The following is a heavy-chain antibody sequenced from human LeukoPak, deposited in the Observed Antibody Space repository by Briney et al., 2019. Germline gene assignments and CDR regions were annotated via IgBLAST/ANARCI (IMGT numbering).Heavy chain of an antibody. Sequence: SETLSLTCTVSGGSIGSSSYYWGWIRQPPGKGLEGIGSIYYSGSTYYNPSLKSRVTISVDTSKNHFSLKLSSVTAADTAVYYCARRVPRGDIAAAGTRGMDVWGQGTTVTVSS. CDR1: GGSIGSSSYY. J-gene: IGHJ6*02. D-gene: IGHD6-13*01. CDR2: IYYSGST. V-gene: IGHV4-39*02. CDR3: ARRVPRGDIAAAGTRGMDV.